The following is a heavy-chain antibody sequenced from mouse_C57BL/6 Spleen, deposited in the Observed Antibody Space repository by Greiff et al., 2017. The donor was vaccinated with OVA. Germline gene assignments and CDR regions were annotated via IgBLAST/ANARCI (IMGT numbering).Heavy chain of an antibody. Sequence: QVQLQQSDAELVKPGASVKISCTASGYTFTDYTIPWMKQRPEQGLEWIGYIYPGDGSTNYTEKFKGKATLTTDKSSSTTYMQLNRLTSEDSAVYFCAKWDSSYWYFDVWGTGTTVTVSS. D-gene: IGHD1-1*01. CDR2: IYPGDGST. CDR3: AKWDSSYWYFDV. CDR1: GYTFTDYT. J-gene: IGHJ1*03. V-gene: IGHV1-78*01.